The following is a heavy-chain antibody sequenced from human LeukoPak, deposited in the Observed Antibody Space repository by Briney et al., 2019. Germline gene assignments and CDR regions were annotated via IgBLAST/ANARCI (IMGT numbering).Heavy chain of an antibody. J-gene: IGHJ4*02. CDR2: IYHSGST. CDR3: ARAPYSSSSLFDY. V-gene: IGHV4-4*02. D-gene: IGHD6-6*01. Sequence: PSGTLSLTCAVSGGSISSSNWWSWVRQPPGKGLEWIGEIYHSGSTNYNPSLKSRVTISVDKSKNQFSLKLSSVTAADTAVYYCARAPYSSSSLFDYWGQGTLVTVSS. CDR1: GGSISSSNW.